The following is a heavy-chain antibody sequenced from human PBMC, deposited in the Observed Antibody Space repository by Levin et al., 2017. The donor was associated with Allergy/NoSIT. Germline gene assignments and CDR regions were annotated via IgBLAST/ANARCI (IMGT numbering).Heavy chain of an antibody. D-gene: IGHD1-14*01. CDR1: GFTFSNYW. V-gene: IGHV3-74*01. CDR2: INSDGSST. J-gene: IGHJ4*02. Sequence: QASETLSLTCAASGFTFSNYWMHWVRQAPGKGLVWVSRINSDGSSTSYADSVKGRFTISRDNAKDTLYLQMNSLRPEDTAVYYCAKGGTTLADYWGQGTLVTVSS. CDR3: AKGGTTLADY.